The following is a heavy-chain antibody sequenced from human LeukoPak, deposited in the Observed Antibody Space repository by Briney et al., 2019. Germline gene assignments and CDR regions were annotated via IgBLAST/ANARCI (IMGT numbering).Heavy chain of an antibody. CDR3: ARGRTVRAFDI. CDR2: ISSSSSYI. J-gene: IGHJ3*02. D-gene: IGHD4-17*01. V-gene: IGHV3-21*01. Sequence: GGSLRLSCAASGFTFSSYSMNWVRQAPGKGLEWVSSISSSSSYIYYADSVKGRFTISRDNAKNSLYLQMNSLRAEDTAVYYCARGRTVRAFDIWGQGTMVIVSS. CDR1: GFTFSSYS.